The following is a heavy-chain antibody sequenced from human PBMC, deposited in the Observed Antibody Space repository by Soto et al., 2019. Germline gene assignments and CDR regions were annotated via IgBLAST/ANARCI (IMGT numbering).Heavy chain of an antibody. CDR2: ISGSGGST. V-gene: IGHV3-23*01. CDR1: GFTFSSYA. J-gene: IGHJ5*02. CDR3: AKDAMVRGVNWFDP. Sequence: PGGSLRLSCAASGFTFSSYAMSWVRQAPGKGLEWVSAISGSGGSTYYAGSVKGRFTVSRDNSKNTLYLQIDSLRAEDTAVYYCAKDAMVRGVNWFDPWGQGTLVTVSS. D-gene: IGHD3-10*01.